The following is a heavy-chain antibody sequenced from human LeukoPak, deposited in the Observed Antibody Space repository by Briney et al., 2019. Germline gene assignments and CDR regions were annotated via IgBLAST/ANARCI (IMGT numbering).Heavy chain of an antibody. D-gene: IGHD3-3*01. Sequence: ASVKVSCKASGYTFTGYYMHWVRQAPGQGLEWMGIINPSGGSTSYAQKFQGRVTMTRDTSTSTVYMELSSLRSEDTAVYYCARDLLWGGSGTAGGYWGQGTLVTVSS. CDR2: INPSGGST. CDR3: ARDLLWGGSGTAGGY. J-gene: IGHJ4*02. V-gene: IGHV1-46*01. CDR1: GYTFTGYY.